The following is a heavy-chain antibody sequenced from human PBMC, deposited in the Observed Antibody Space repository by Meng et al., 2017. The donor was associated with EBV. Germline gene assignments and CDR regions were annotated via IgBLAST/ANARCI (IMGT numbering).Heavy chain of an antibody. Sequence: QVAVVQAEAEVKQPGASVKVSCKASGYTFTGNYSHWGRQAPGQGLEWMGRINPNSGGTNYAQKFQGRVTMTRDTSISTAYMELSRLRSDDTAVYYCAKGADLAAAGTFWFDPWGQGTLVTVSS. V-gene: IGHV1-2*06. CDR3: AKGADLAAAGTFWFDP. CDR2: INPNSGGT. J-gene: IGHJ5*02. D-gene: IGHD6-13*01. CDR1: GYTFTGNY.